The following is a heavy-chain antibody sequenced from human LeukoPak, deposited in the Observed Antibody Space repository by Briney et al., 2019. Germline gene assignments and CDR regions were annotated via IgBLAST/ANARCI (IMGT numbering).Heavy chain of an antibody. CDR2: VYTSGGS. J-gene: IGHJ4*02. CDR3: ARVYSSYYYFDS. Sequence: SETLSLTCAVSGGSISGYYWSWIRQPAGKGLEWIGRVYTSGGSKNNPSLKSRVTMSVDTTKNQFSLKLSSVTAADTAVYYCARVYSSYYYFDSWGQGTLVTVSS. CDR1: GGSISGYY. V-gene: IGHV4-4*07. D-gene: IGHD6-19*01.